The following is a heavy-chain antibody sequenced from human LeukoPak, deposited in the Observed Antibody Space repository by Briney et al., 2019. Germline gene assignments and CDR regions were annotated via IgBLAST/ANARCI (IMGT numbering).Heavy chain of an antibody. CDR1: GFTFSSYS. V-gene: IGHV3-21*01. CDR3: ATLATMATLLH. Sequence: GGSLRLFCAASGFTFSSYSMNWVRQAPGKGLEWVSSISSSSSYIYYADSVKGRFTISRDNAKNSLYLQMNSLRAEDTAVYYCATLATMATLLHWGQGTLVTVSS. D-gene: IGHD5-24*01. CDR2: ISSSSSYI. J-gene: IGHJ4*02.